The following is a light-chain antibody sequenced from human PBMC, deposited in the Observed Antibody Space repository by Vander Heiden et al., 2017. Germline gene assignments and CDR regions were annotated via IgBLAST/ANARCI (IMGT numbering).Light chain of an antibody. CDR2: LGS. CDR1: QSLLYTYGYNY. CDR3: MQTLQPPLT. Sequence: EILMTQSPPSLPVTPGEPASISCRSSQSLLYTYGYNYLNWYLQKPGQSPRLLIYLGSNRASEVPDRFSGSGSGTDFTLKISKVEAEDVGVYYCMQTLQPPLTFGPGTKVDI. J-gene: IGKJ3*01. V-gene: IGKV2-28*01.